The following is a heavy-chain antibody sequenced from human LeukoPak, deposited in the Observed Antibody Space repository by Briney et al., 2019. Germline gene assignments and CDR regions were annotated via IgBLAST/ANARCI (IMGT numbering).Heavy chain of an antibody. D-gene: IGHD1-26*01. Sequence: GGSLRLSCAASGFTFSSYWMHWVRQAPGKGLVWVSRIYSDGISTSYADSVKGRFTISRDNAKNTLYLQMNSLKAEDTAIYYCAREGGSYSNYFDYWGQGTLVTVSS. V-gene: IGHV3-74*01. J-gene: IGHJ4*02. CDR1: GFTFSSYW. CDR3: AREGGSYSNYFDY. CDR2: IYSDGIST.